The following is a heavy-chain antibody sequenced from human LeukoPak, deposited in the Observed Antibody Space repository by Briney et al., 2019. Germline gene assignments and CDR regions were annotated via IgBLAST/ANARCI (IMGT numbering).Heavy chain of an antibody. V-gene: IGHV1-2*02. Sequence: ASVKVSCKVSGYTLTELSMHWVRQAPGQGLEWMGWINPNSGGINYAQKFQGRVTMTRDTSISTAYMELSRLRSDDTAVYYCARAFTSLEWLAHQDYYFDYWGQGTLVTVSS. CDR1: GYTLTELS. D-gene: IGHD6-19*01. CDR3: ARAFTSLEWLAHQDYYFDY. CDR2: INPNSGGI. J-gene: IGHJ4*02.